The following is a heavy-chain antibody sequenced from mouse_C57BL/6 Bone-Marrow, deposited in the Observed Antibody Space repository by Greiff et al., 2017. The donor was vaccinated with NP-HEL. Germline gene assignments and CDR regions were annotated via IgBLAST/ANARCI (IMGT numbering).Heavy chain of an antibody. D-gene: IGHD2-1*01. CDR2: IYPGDGDT. CDR3: ARGDGNPYLVG. J-gene: IGHJ3*01. Sequence: VQVVESGPELVKPGASVKISCKASGYAFSSSWMNWVKQRPGKGLEWIGRIYPGDGDTNYNGKFKGKATLTADKSSSTAYMQLSSLTSEDSAVYFCARGDGNPYLVGWGQGTLVTVSA. V-gene: IGHV1-82*01. CDR1: GYAFSSSW.